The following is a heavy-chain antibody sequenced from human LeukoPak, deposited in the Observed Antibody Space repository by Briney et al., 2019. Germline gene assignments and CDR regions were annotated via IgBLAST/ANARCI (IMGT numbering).Heavy chain of an antibody. D-gene: IGHD3-16*01. J-gene: IGHJ4*02. CDR1: GFTFSNYG. Sequence: GGSLRLSCAASGFTFSNYGMSWVRQAPGKGLEWVSTISRAESTYYADSVKGRFTISRDNSKNTLNLQMNSLRAEDTAVYYCATVSGPGETHDFWGQGTLVTVSS. V-gene: IGHV3-23*01. CDR3: ATVSGPGETHDF. CDR2: ISRAEST.